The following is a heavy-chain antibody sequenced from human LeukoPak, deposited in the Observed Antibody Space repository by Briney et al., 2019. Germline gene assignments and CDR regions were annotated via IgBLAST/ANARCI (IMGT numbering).Heavy chain of an antibody. D-gene: IGHD5-18*01. CDR1: GFTFSSYA. Sequence: PGGSLRLSCAASGFTFSSYAMHWVRQAPGKGLERVAVISYDGSNKYYADSVKGRFTISRDNSKNTLYLQMNSLRAEDTAVYYCARGRYSYGYVPQYYYGMDVWGQGTTVTVSS. V-gene: IGHV3-30-3*01. CDR2: ISYDGSNK. CDR3: ARGRYSYGYVPQYYYGMDV. J-gene: IGHJ6*02.